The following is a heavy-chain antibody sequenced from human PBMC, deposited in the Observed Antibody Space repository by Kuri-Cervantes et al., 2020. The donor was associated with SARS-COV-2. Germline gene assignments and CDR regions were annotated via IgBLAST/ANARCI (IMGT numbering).Heavy chain of an antibody. V-gene: IGHV1-18*01. Sequence: ASVKVSCKASGYTFTSYGISWGRQAPGQGLEWMGWISAYNGNTNYAQKLQGRVTMTTDTSTSTAYMELRNLRSDDTAVYYCARDPDDYSNLLDSWGQGTLVTVSS. D-gene: IGHD4-11*01. CDR2: ISAYNGNT. CDR1: GYTFTSYG. J-gene: IGHJ4*02. CDR3: ARDPDDYSNLLDS.